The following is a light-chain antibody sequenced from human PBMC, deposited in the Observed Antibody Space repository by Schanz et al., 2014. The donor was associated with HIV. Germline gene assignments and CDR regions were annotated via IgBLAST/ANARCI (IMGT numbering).Light chain of an antibody. CDR1: SSNIGAGYE. J-gene: IGLJ1*01. V-gene: IGLV1-40*01. Sequence: QSVLTQPPSVSGAPGQRVTISCTGSSSNIGAGYEVHWYKQLPETAPKLLIFGDKNRPSGVPDRYSGSKSDTSASLAITGLQAEDEANYYCSSYTSSSTCVFGTGTKLTVL. CDR3: SSYTSSSTCV. CDR2: GDK.